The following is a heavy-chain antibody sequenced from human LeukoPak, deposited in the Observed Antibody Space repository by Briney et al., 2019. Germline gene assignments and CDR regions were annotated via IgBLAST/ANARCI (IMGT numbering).Heavy chain of an antibody. D-gene: IGHD3-3*01. Sequence: GGSLRLSCAASGFTFSSYEMNWVRQAPGKGLGWVSDIGSSGSTIYYAASVKVRFAFSRGKAKNSLYLQMNSLRAEDTGVYYCARGSRITMFGVVKFDYWGQGTLVTVSS. CDR3: ARGSRITMFGVVKFDY. J-gene: IGHJ4*02. CDR1: GFTFSSYE. V-gene: IGHV3-48*03. CDR2: IGSSGSTI.